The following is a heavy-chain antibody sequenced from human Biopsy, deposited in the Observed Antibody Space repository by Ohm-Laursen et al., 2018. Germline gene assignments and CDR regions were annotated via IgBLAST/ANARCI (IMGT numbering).Heavy chain of an antibody. D-gene: IGHD3-9*01. CDR1: GGSLGSLD. CDR2: NIPILGTG. V-gene: IGHV1-69*06. CDR3: ATKLTGYFHH. J-gene: IGHJ1*01. Sequence: SVKVSCKASGGSLGSLDIAWVRQAPGQGLEWLGGNIPILGTGNYAQKFQDRVTVAADTSTSTATMELRSLRSDDTAVYYCATKLTGYFHHWGQGTLVIVSS.